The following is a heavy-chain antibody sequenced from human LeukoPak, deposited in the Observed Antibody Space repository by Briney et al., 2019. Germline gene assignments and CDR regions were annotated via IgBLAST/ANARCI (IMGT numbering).Heavy chain of an antibody. CDR2: ISGSGGST. Sequence: GGSLRLSCAASGFTFSSYAMSWVRQAPGKGLEWVSAISGSGGSTYYADSVKGRFTISRDNSKNTLYLQMNSLRAEDTAVYYCAKSDSGYDYTKPPNWFDPWGQGTLVTVSS. CDR1: GFTFSSYA. CDR3: AKSDSGYDYTKPPNWFDP. D-gene: IGHD5-12*01. J-gene: IGHJ5*02. V-gene: IGHV3-23*01.